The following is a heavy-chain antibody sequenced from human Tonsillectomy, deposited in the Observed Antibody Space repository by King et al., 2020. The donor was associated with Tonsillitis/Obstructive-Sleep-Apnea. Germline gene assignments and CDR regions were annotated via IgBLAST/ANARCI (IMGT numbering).Heavy chain of an antibody. V-gene: IGHV4-59*08. CDR3: ARGVIPGVYYYYYMDV. Sequence: QLQESGPGLVKPSETLSLTCAVSGDSINNYYWSWIRQPPGKGLEWIGCIHYSGNTNYNPSLRSRVTISADTSKNQLSLKLSSLSAADTAVYYCARGVIPGVYYYYYMDVWGRGTTVTVSS. J-gene: IGHJ6*03. CDR2: IHYSGNT. D-gene: IGHD1-14*01. CDR1: GDSINNYY.